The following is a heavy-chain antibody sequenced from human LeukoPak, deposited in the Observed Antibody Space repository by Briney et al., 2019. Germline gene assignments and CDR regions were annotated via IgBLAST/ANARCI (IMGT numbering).Heavy chain of an antibody. V-gene: IGHV3-11*01. J-gene: IGHJ5*02. Sequence: GGSLRLSCAASGFTFSDYYMSWIRQAPGKGLEWVSYISSSGSTIYYADSVKGRFTISRDNAKNSLYLQMNSLRAEDTAVYYCAREFGSSSPPWFDPWGQGTLLTVSS. CDR3: AREFGSSSPPWFDP. CDR1: GFTFSDYY. D-gene: IGHD6-13*01. CDR2: ISSSGSTI.